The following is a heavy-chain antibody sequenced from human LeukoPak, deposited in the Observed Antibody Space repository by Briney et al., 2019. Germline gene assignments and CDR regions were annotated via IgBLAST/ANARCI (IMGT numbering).Heavy chain of an antibody. Sequence: SQTLSLTCTVSGGSISSGSYYWSWIRQPVGKGLEWIGRIYTSGSTNYNPSLKSRVTISVDTSKNQFSLKLSSVTAADTAVYYCARVTSSGSYDRDYYYYYMDVWGKGTTVTISS. J-gene: IGHJ6*03. V-gene: IGHV4-61*02. D-gene: IGHD3-10*01. CDR3: ARVTSSGSYDRDYYYYYMDV. CDR2: IYTSGST. CDR1: GGSISSGSYY.